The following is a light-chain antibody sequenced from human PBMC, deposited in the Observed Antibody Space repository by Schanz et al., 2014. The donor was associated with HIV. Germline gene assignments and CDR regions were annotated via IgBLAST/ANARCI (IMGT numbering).Light chain of an antibody. Sequence: QSALTQPASVSGSPGQSITISCTGTSSDVGGYDYVSWYQQHPGKAPKLIIYDVNYRPSGVSNRFSGSKSGNTASLTISGLQAEDEADYYCSSHAGRNSFVVFGGGTKLTVL. J-gene: IGLJ2*01. CDR3: SSHAGRNSFVV. V-gene: IGLV2-14*01. CDR2: DVN. CDR1: SSDVGGYDY.